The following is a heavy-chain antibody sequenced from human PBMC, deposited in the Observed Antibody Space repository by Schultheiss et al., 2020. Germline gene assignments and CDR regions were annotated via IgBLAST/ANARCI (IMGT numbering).Heavy chain of an antibody. V-gene: IGHV1-2*02. J-gene: IGHJ4*02. CDR1: GYTFTSYD. Sequence: ASVKVSCKASGYTFTSYDINWVRQAPGQGLEWMGWINPNSGGTNYAQNFQGRVTMTRDTSISTAYMDLSSLRSDDTAMYYCATAVSGTFYYWGQGTLVTVSS. CDR3: ATAVSGTFYY. CDR2: INPNSGGT. D-gene: IGHD6-19*01.